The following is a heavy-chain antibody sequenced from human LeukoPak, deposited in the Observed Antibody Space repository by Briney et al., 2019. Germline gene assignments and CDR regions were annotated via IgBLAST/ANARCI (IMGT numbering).Heavy chain of an antibody. Sequence: GVSVKVSCKASGYTFTSYGISWVRQAPGQGLEWMGWISAYNGNTNYAQKLQGRVTVTTDTSTSTAYMELRSLRSDDTAVYYCARASYYDFWSGYYNYYYYMDVWGKGTTVTVSS. V-gene: IGHV1-18*01. D-gene: IGHD3-3*01. CDR1: GYTFTSYG. J-gene: IGHJ6*03. CDR2: ISAYNGNT. CDR3: ARASYYDFWSGYYNYYYYMDV.